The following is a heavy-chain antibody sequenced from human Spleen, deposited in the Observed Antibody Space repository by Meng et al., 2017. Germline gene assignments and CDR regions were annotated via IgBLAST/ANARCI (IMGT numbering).Heavy chain of an antibody. Sequence: GSLRLSCVVSGGSFSDYYWSWIRQPPGKGLEWIGEINHSGSTNYNPSLKSRVTISVDTSKNQFSLKLSSVTAADTAVYYCARRGGDAYCGGDCYSGMWAFDIWGQGTMVTVSS. CDR3: ARRGGDAYCGGDCYSGMWAFDI. V-gene: IGHV4-34*01. D-gene: IGHD2-21*02. CDR2: INHSGST. J-gene: IGHJ3*02. CDR1: GGSFSDYY.